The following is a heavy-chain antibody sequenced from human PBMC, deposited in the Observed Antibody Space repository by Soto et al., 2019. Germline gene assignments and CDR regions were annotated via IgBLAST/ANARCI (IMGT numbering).Heavy chain of an antibody. V-gene: IGHV3-23*01. J-gene: IGHJ4*02. Sequence: EVQLSESGGGLVQPGGSLRLSCAASGLTFSRADLSWVRQAPGKGLEWVSAISGSGGDIHYADSVKGRFTVSRDNPKNTLFLQMSGLRVEDTAIYYCATHSWDHWGQGTLVTVSS. CDR2: ISGSGGDI. CDR3: ATHSWDH. CDR1: GLTFSRAD.